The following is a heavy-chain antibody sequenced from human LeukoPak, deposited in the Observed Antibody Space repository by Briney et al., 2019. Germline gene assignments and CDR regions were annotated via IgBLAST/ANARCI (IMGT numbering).Heavy chain of an antibody. D-gene: IGHD1-26*01. CDR3: AKGESYYYYNMDV. CDR1: GFTFSSYA. J-gene: IGHJ6*02. Sequence: GGSLRLSCAASGFTFSSYAMSWVRQAPGKGLEWVSSMSGSGGSTYYADSVKGRFTISRDNSKNTLYLQMNSLRAEDTAVYYCAKGESYYYYNMDVWGQGTAVTVSS. CDR2: MSGSGGST. V-gene: IGHV3-23*01.